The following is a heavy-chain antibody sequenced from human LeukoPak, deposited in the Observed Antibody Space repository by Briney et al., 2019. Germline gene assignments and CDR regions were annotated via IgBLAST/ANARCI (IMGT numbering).Heavy chain of an antibody. Sequence: GGSLRLSCAASGFTFSSYGMSWVRQAPGKGLEWVSAISGSGGSTYYADSVKGRFTISRDNSKNTLYLQMTSLRAEDTAVYYCAELGITMIGGVWGKGTTVTISS. J-gene: IGHJ6*04. CDR1: GFTFSSYG. CDR3: AELGITMIGGV. CDR2: ISGSGGST. D-gene: IGHD3-10*02. V-gene: IGHV3-23*01.